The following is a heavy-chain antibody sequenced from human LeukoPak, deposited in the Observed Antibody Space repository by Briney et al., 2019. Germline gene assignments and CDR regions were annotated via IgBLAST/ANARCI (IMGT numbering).Heavy chain of an antibody. J-gene: IGHJ6*02. CDR3: GRGTDYYYYGMDV. V-gene: IGHV1-69*13. D-gene: IGHD1/OR15-1a*01. Sequence: ASVKVSCKASGGTFSSYAISWVRQAPGQGLEWMGGIIPIFGTANYAQKFQVRVTITADESTSTAYMELSSLRSEDTAVYYCGRGTDYYYYGMDVWGQGTTVTVSS. CDR2: IIPIFGTA. CDR1: GGTFSSYA.